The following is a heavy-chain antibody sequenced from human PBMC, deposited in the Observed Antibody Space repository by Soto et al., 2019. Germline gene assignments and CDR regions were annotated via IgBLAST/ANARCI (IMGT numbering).Heavy chain of an antibody. J-gene: IGHJ3*01. D-gene: IGHD2-15*01. Sequence: SETLSLTCTVSGDSISSYYWSWIRQPPGKGLEWIGYIYYSGSTNYNPSLKGRVTISVDTSKNQFSLKLTSVTAADTAVYYCTTVVVVASNVRDDAFDLWGQGTMVTGSS. CDR3: TTVVVVASNVRDDAFDL. CDR1: GDSISSYY. CDR2: IYYSGST. V-gene: IGHV4-59*08.